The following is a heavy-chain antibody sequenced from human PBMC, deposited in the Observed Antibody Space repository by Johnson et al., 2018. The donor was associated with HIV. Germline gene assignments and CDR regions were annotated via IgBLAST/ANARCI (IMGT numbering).Heavy chain of an antibody. D-gene: IGHD3-10*01. Sequence: QVQLVESGGGVVQPGRSLRLSCAASGFTFSSYAMHWVRQAPGKGLEWVAVISYDGSNKYYADSVKGRFTISRDNSMNTLYLQMNSLRAEDGAVYYCAVLCSGCADAFDVWGQGTMVTVS. CDR1: GFTFSSYA. J-gene: IGHJ3*01. CDR2: ISYDGSNK. V-gene: IGHV3-30*04. CDR3: AVLCSGCADAFDV.